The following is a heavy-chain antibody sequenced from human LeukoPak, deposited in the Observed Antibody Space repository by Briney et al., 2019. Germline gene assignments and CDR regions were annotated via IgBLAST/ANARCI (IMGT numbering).Heavy chain of an antibody. Sequence: SVKVSCKASGDTFSSYAISCVRHAPGQGLEWMGRIIPIFGIANYAQKFQGRDTITADKSTSTAYMELSSLRSEDTAVYYCARALYSGSYFSPNNWFDPWGQGTLVTVSS. D-gene: IGHD1-26*01. CDR3: ARALYSGSYFSPNNWFDP. CDR2: IIPIFGIA. CDR1: GDTFSSYA. V-gene: IGHV1-69*04. J-gene: IGHJ5*02.